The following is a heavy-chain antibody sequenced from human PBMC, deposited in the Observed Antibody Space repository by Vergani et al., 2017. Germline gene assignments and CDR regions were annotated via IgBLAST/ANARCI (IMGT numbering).Heavy chain of an antibody. CDR1: GSTFSTYY. CDR3: ARGGYGILTGYRY. Sequence: QVQVVQSGAEVKKSGASVKVSCKTSGSTFSTYYMHWVRQAPGQGLEWMGIINPSGGHTNYAQKFQGRVTMTRDTSTSTVYMELSSLRSEDTAIYYCARGGYGILTGYRYWGQGTLVTVSA. J-gene: IGHJ4*02. D-gene: IGHD3-9*01. V-gene: IGHV1-46*03. CDR2: INPSGGHT.